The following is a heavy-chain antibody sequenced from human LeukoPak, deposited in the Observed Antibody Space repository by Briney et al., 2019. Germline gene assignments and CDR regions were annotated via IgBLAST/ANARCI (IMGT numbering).Heavy chain of an antibody. CDR2: IYYSGST. CDR1: GGSISSSSYY. D-gene: IGHD6-13*01. CDR3: ARTPSWYENYFDY. Sequence: SQTLSLTCTVSGGSISSSSYYWGWIRQPPGKGLEWIGSIYYSGSTYYNPSLKSRVTISVDTSKTQFSLKLSSVTAADTAVCYCARTPSWYENYFDYWGQGTLVTVSS. J-gene: IGHJ4*02. V-gene: IGHV4-39*01.